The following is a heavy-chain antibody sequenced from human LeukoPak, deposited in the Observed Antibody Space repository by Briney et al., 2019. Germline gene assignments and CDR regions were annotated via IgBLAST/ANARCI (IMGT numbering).Heavy chain of an antibody. CDR1: GGSTSSYY. CDR2: IYYSGST. D-gene: IGHD5/OR15-5a*01. Sequence: SETLSLTCTVSGGSTSSYYWSWIRQPPGKGLEWIGYIYYSGSTNYNPSLKSRVTISVDTSKNQFSLKLSSVTAADTAVYYCARGRLRRGYFDYWGQGTLVTVSS. CDR3: ARGRLRRGYFDY. J-gene: IGHJ4*02. V-gene: IGHV4-59*12.